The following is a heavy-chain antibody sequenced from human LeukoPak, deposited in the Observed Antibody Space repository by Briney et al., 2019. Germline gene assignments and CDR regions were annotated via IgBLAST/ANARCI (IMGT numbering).Heavy chain of an antibody. CDR2: IYHSGST. D-gene: IGHD6-19*01. Sequence: SETLSLTCAVSGYSISSGYYWGWIRQPPGEGLEWIGSIYHSGSTYYNPSLKSRVTISVDTSKNQFSLKLSSVTAADTAVYYCARELDSSGWYNYWGQGTLVTVSS. CDR3: ARELDSSGWYNY. J-gene: IGHJ4*02. CDR1: GYSISSGYY. V-gene: IGHV4-38-2*02.